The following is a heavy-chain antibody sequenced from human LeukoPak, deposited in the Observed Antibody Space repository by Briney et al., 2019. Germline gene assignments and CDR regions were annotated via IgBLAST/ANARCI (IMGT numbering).Heavy chain of an antibody. V-gene: IGHV1-18*01. J-gene: IGHJ4*02. CDR3: ARSLDASWLQCPEF. D-gene: IGHD5-24*01. Sequence: ASVKVSCKTSGYTFTRYGITWVRQAPGQGPEWMGWISTYNGNTNYAQKLQGRVTMTTDTSTSTAYMELRSLRYDDTAVYCCARSLDASWLQCPEFWGQGTLVTVSP. CDR1: GYTFTRYG. CDR2: ISTYNGNT.